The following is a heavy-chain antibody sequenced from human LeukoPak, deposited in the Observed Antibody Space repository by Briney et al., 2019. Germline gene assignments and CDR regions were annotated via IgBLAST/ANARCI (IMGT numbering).Heavy chain of an antibody. J-gene: IGHJ4*02. CDR3: AREAGRDGYNYFDY. D-gene: IGHD5-12*01. Sequence: PGGSLRLSCAASGFTFSNYSMNWVRQAPGKGLEWVSSISSGTTYIYYPDSLKGRFTISRDNTKNSLFLQMNSLRAEDTAVYYCAREAGRDGYNYFDYWGQGTLVTVSS. CDR1: GFTFSNYS. V-gene: IGHV3-21*01. CDR2: ISSGTTYI.